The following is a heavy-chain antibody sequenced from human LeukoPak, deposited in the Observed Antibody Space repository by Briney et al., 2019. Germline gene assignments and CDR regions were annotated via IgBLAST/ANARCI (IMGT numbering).Heavy chain of an antibody. CDR3: ARADISLGMRTALDI. J-gene: IGHJ3*02. D-gene: IGHD3-9*01. Sequence: PGGSLGLSCAASGFTFSNYGMHWVRQAPGKGLEWVAVISFDGSENYFADSVKGRFTIYRENSKKILYVQMNSLRADDTAVYYCARADISLGMRTALDIWGHGTLVTVSS. V-gene: IGHV3-30*03. CDR1: GFTFSNYG. CDR2: ISFDGSEN.